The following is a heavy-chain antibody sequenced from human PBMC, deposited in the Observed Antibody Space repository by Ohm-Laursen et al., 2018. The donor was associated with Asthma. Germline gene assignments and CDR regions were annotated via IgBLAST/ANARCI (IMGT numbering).Heavy chain of an antibody. CDR1: GFNLSDYV. CDR2: ISKDGGTK. J-gene: IGHJ4*02. D-gene: IGHD2-21*01. CDR3: AKDLDHIVVVIATLDS. V-gene: IGHV3-30*18. Sequence: SLRLSCSASGFNLSDYVIHWVRQAPGKGLEWVAVISKDGGTKYYADSVRGRFTISRDTTRNTVYLQMNSLKSEDTAVYFCAKDLDHIVVVIATLDSWGQGTLVTVSS.